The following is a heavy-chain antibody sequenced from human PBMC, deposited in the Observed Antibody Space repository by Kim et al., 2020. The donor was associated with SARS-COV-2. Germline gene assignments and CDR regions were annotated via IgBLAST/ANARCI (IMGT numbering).Heavy chain of an antibody. Sequence: SETLSLICTVSGGSFSSYHWSWIRQSAGKGLEWIGRIHASGSTNYNPSLKSRLTMAVDVSQPPLSLTLSSVPAAAPALSYCARQVAGPDRRFDSWGPGILVTGSS. J-gene: IGHJ4*02. CDR1: GGSFSSYH. D-gene: IGHD6-19*01. CDR3: ARQVAGPDRRFDS. V-gene: IGHV4-4*07. CDR2: IHASGST.